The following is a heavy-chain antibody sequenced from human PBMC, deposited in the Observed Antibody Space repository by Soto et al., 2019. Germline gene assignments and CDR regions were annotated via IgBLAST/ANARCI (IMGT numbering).Heavy chain of an antibody. Sequence: QVQLVQSGAEVKKPGSSVKVSCKASGGTFSSYAISWVRQAPGQGLEWMGGIIPIFGTANYAQKFQGRVTITADESTSTAYMELSSLRSEDTAVYYCARGTYYYDSSGYYQYFDYWGQGTLVTVSS. J-gene: IGHJ4*02. CDR3: ARGTYYYDSSGYYQYFDY. CDR2: IIPIFGTA. D-gene: IGHD3-22*01. CDR1: GGTFSSYA. V-gene: IGHV1-69*01.